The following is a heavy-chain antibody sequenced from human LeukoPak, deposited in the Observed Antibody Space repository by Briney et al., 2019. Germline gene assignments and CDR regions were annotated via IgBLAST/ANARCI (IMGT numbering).Heavy chain of an antibody. V-gene: IGHV4-61*02. CDR1: GGSISSSSYY. J-gene: IGHJ4*02. CDR3: ARHDFSNYPVFNY. D-gene: IGHD4-11*01. Sequence: SETLSLTCTVSGGSISSSSYYWSWIRQPAGKGLEWIGRIYTSGSTNYNPSLKSRVTMSVDTSKNQFSLNLSSVTAADTAVYYCARHDFSNYPVFNYWGQGTLVTVSS. CDR2: IYTSGST.